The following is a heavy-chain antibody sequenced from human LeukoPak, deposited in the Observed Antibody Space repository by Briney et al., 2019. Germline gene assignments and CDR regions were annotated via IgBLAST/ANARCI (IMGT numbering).Heavy chain of an antibody. Sequence: PGGSLRLSWAAAGFTFSNYAIDWVRQAPGKGLEWVAVIWYDGSNKYYADSVKGRFTISRDNSKNTLYLQMNSLRAEDTAVYYCARGDGYNFFDYWGQGTLVTVSS. CDR1: GFTFSNYA. V-gene: IGHV3-33*01. CDR3: ARGDGYNFFDY. D-gene: IGHD5-24*01. CDR2: IWYDGSNK. J-gene: IGHJ4*02.